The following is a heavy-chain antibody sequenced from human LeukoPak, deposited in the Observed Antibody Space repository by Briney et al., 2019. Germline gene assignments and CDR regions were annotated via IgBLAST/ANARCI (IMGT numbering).Heavy chain of an antibody. D-gene: IGHD6-25*01. CDR1: EFTFSSYA. J-gene: IGHJ4*02. Sequence: GGSLRLSCAASEFTFSSYAMHWVRQAPGKGLEWVAAISLDGNNEYYADSVKGRFTISRDNSKNTLYLQMISLRAEDTAVYYCANIIRKYTSGYYYFDYWGQGTLVTVSS. CDR3: ANIIRKYTSGYYYFDY. CDR2: ISLDGNNE. V-gene: IGHV3-30-3*01.